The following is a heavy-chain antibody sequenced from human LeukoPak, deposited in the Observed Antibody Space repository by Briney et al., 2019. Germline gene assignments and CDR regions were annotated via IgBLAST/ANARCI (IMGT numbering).Heavy chain of an antibody. Sequence: PGGSLRLSCAASGFIFSNYAMHWVRQAPGKGLEWVALISSDGSKIYYADSVKGRFTISRDNSRSTLYLQMNSLRAEDSAVYYCARGLHRRCSGGICYQPFDYWGQGTLVTVSS. CDR3: ARGLHRRCSGGICYQPFDY. J-gene: IGHJ4*02. CDR2: ISSDGSKI. V-gene: IGHV3-30*04. D-gene: IGHD2-15*01. CDR1: GFIFSNYA.